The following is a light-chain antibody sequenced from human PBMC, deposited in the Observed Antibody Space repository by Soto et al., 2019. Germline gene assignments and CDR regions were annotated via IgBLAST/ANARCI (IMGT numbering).Light chain of an antibody. J-gene: IGKJ1*01. CDR3: QQYNNWGT. V-gene: IGKV3-15*01. CDR1: QSVSSN. CDR2: GAS. Sequence: EIVMTQSPATLSVSPGERATLSCRAGQSVSSNLAWYQQKPGQAPRLLIYGASTRATGIPARFSGSGSGTDVTITISSLPHEDFAFYYCQQYNNWGTVGQGTKVEIK.